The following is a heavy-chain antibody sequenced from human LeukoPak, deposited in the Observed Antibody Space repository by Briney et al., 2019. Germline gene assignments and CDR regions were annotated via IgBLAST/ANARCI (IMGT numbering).Heavy chain of an antibody. V-gene: IGHV1-69*05. CDR3: ARGVGSSSFDY. CDR1: GGTFSSYA. D-gene: IGHD6-6*01. Sequence: ASVKVSCKASGGTFSSYAISWVRQAPGQGLELMGRIIPIFGTANYAQKFQGRVTITTDESTSTAYMELSSLRSEDTAVYYCARGVGSSSFDYWGQGTLVTVSS. CDR2: IIPIFGTA. J-gene: IGHJ4*02.